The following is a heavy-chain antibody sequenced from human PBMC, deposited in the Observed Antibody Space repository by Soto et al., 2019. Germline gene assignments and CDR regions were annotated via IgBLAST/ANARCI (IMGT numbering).Heavy chain of an antibody. D-gene: IGHD6-13*01. V-gene: IGHV1-3*01. CDR1: GYTFTRYG. CDR2: INAANGDT. CDR3: VRRHVSATGIDWFDP. Sequence: AAVKVSCKASGYTFTRYGIHWVRQAPGQRLEWMGWINAANGDTKYSPKFQGRVTITRDTSASTAYMELSSLRSEDTAVYYCVRRHVSATGIDWFDPWGQGTLVTVSS. J-gene: IGHJ5*02.